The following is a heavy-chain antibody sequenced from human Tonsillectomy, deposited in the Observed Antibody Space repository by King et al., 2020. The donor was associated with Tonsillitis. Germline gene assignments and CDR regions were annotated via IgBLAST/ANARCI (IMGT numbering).Heavy chain of an antibody. CDR1: GGSISSSNW. Sequence: VQLQESGPGLVKPSGTLSLTLAGSGGSISSSNWGSWVRQPPWKGLEWIGGIYHSGSTNDAPSHKSRLTLSVDKSKNKFSLKLSSVTAADTAVYYCATSGRFDYWGQGTLVTVSS. CDR3: ATSGRFDY. J-gene: IGHJ4*02. D-gene: IGHD1-26*01. V-gene: IGHV4-4*02. CDR2: IYHSGST.